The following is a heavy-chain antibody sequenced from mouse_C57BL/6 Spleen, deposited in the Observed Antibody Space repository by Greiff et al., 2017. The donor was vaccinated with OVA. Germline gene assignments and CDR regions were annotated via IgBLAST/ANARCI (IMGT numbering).Heavy chain of an antibody. CDR1: GYTFTSYT. V-gene: IGHV1-4*01. CDR3: ARPFITTVVAPDY. CDR2: INPSSGYT. Sequence: VQLQESGAELARPGASVKMSCKASGYTFTSYTMHWVKQRPGQGLEWIGYINPSSGYTKYNQKFKDKATLTADKSSSTAYMQLSSLTSEDSVVYYCARPFITTVVAPDYWGQGTTLTVSS. D-gene: IGHD1-1*01. J-gene: IGHJ2*01.